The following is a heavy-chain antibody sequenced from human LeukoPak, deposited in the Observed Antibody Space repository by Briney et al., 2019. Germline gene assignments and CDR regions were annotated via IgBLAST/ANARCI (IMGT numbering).Heavy chain of an antibody. CDR2: IYPGDSDT. CDR3: ARRPYCGGDCYPRDYYYGMDV. D-gene: IGHD2-21*02. Sequence: GKSLKISCKGSGYSFTSYWIGWVRQMPGKGLEWMGIIYPGDSDTRYSPSFQGQVTISADKSISTAYLQWSSLKASDTAMYYCARRPYCGGDCYPRDYYYGMDVWGQGTTVTVSS. J-gene: IGHJ6*02. V-gene: IGHV5-51*01. CDR1: GYSFTSYW.